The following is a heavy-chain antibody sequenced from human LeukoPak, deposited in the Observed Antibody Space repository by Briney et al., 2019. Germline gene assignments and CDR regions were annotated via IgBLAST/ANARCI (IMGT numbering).Heavy chain of an antibody. CDR1: GFTFSKYI. J-gene: IGHJ4*02. V-gene: IGHV3-21*01. Sequence: GGSLRLSCADSGFTFSKYIMNWARQAPGKGLEWVSSITNSSSYIYYADSVKGRFTSSRDNAKNSLYLQMNSLRADDTAVYYCARSYDGSGFSDWGQGTLVTVSS. CDR2: ITNSSSYI. CDR3: ARSYDGSGFSD. D-gene: IGHD3-3*01.